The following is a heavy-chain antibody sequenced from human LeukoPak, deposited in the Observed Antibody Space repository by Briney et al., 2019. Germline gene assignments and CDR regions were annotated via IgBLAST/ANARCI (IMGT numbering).Heavy chain of an antibody. CDR2: IYYSGST. Sequence: SQTLSLTCTVSGGSISSGSYYWSWIRQPAGKGLEWIGSIYYSGSTYYNPSLKSRVTISVDTSKNQFSLKLSSVTAADTAVYYCARRVGQLVPGDYYYYYMDVWGKGTTVTVSS. J-gene: IGHJ6*03. V-gene: IGHV4-30-2*03. D-gene: IGHD6-13*01. CDR1: GGSISSGSYY. CDR3: ARRVGQLVPGDYYYYYMDV.